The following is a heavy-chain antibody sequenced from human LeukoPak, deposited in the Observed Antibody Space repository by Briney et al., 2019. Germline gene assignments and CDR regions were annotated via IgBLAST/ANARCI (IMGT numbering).Heavy chain of an antibody. CDR2: IYSGGST. CDR1: GFTVSSNY. CDR3: AGRTALVSFDY. V-gene: IGHV3-66*01. J-gene: IGHJ4*02. Sequence: GGSLRLSCAASGFTVSSNYMNWVRQAPGKGLEWVSIIYSGGSTYYADSVKGRFTISRDNSKNTLYLQMNSLRAEDTAVYYCAGRTALVSFDYWGQGTLATVSS. D-gene: IGHD1-14*01.